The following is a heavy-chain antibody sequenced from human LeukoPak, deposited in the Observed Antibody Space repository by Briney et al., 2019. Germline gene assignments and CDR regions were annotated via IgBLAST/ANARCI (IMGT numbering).Heavy chain of an antibody. CDR3: ARGWYYDSSGYYWTPFDY. J-gene: IGHJ4*02. Sequence: SETLSLTCAVSGYSISSGYYWGWIRQPPGKGLEWIGSLYHSGSTYYNPSLKSRVTISVDTSKNQFSLKLSSVTAADTAVYYCARGWYYDSSGYYWTPFDYWGQGTLVTVSS. D-gene: IGHD3-22*01. CDR1: GYSISSGYY. CDR2: LYHSGST. V-gene: IGHV4-38-2*01.